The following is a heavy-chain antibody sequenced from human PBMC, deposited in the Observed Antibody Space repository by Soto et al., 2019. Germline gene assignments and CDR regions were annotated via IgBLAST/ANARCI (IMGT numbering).Heavy chain of an antibody. J-gene: IGHJ6*02. Sequence: GASVKVSCKASGGTFSSYAISWVRQAPGQGLEWKGGIIPIFGTANYAQKFQGRVTITADESTSTAYMELSSLRSEDTAVYYCARGKRDYSSSWYPLDYYYGMDVWGQGTTVTVSS. CDR3: ARGKRDYSSSWYPLDYYYGMDV. CDR1: GGTFSSYA. D-gene: IGHD6-13*01. CDR2: IIPIFGTA. V-gene: IGHV1-69*13.